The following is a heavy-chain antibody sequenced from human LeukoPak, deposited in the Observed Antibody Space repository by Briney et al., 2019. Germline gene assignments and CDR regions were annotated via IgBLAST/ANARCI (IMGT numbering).Heavy chain of an antibody. Sequence: SETLSLTCAVYGGSFSGYYWSWIRQPPGKGLEWIGAINHSGSTNYNPSLKSRVTISVDTSKNQFSLKLSSVTAADTAVYYCARGLSYCSGGSCYGNWFDPWGQGTLVTVSS. CDR3: ARGLSYCSGGSCYGNWFDP. J-gene: IGHJ5*02. CDR1: GGSFSGYY. CDR2: INHSGST. V-gene: IGHV4-34*01. D-gene: IGHD2-15*01.